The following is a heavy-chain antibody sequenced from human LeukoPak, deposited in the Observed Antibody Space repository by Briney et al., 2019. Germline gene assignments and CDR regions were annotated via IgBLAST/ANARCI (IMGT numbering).Heavy chain of an antibody. CDR2: IYSGGTT. D-gene: IGHD2-15*01. CDR3: AHEYCSGGSCSCWFDP. CDR1: GFTVGNNY. V-gene: IGHV3-66*01. J-gene: IGHJ5*02. Sequence: PGGSLRLSCAASGFTVGNNYMNWVRQAPGKGLEWVSLIYSGGTTYYADSVKGRFTISRDSSKNTLYLQMNSLRAEDTAVYYCAHEYCSGGSCSCWFDPWGQGTLVTVSS.